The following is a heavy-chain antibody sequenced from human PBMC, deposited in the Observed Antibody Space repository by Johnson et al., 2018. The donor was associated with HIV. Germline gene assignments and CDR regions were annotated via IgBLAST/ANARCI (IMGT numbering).Heavy chain of an antibody. V-gene: IGHV3-66*01. CDR3: ARTAGGGAFDI. Sequence: VQLVESGGGLVQPGGSLRLSCAASGFTFSSYAMSWVRQAPGKGLEWVSVIYSGGSTYYADSVKGRFTISRDNSKNTLYLQMNSLRAEDTAVYYCARTAGGGAFDIWGQGTMVTVSS. CDR1: GFTFSSYA. CDR2: IYSGGST. J-gene: IGHJ3*02. D-gene: IGHD3-10*01.